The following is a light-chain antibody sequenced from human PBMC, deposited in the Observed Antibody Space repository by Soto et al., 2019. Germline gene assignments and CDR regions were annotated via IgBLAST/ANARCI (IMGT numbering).Light chain of an antibody. CDR1: SGDIGAYNY. V-gene: IGLV2-8*01. J-gene: IGLJ2*01. CDR2: EVS. CDR3: SSYAGSNNVV. Sequence: QSALTQPPSASGSPGQSVTISCTGTSGDIGAYNYVSWYQQHPGKAPKLIIYEVSQRPSGVPDRFSGSKSGNTASLTVSGLQAEDEADYYCSSYAGSNNVVFGGGTKLTVL.